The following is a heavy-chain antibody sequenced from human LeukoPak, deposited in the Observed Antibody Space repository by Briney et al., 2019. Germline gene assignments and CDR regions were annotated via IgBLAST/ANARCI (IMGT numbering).Heavy chain of an antibody. CDR2: ISGSGGST. Sequence: AGGSLRFSCAASGFTFSSYAMSWVRQGPGKGLEWVSAISGSGGSTYYADSVKGRFTISRDNSKNTLYLQMNSLRAEDTAAYYCANDLAAAGTNFDYWGQGTLVTVSS. CDR1: GFTFSSYA. CDR3: ANDLAAAGTNFDY. J-gene: IGHJ4*02. D-gene: IGHD6-13*01. V-gene: IGHV3-23*01.